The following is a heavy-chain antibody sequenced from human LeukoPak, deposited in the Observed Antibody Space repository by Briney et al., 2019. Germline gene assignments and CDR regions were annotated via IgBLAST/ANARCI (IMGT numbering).Heavy chain of an antibody. J-gene: IGHJ4*02. CDR1: GYTFTSYY. CDR3: ARGAGETTPIDY. CDR2: INPSGGST. Sequence: ASVKVSCKASGYTFTSYYMHWVRQAPGQGLEWMGIINPSGGSTSYAQKFRGRVTMTRDMSTSTVYMELSSLRSEDTAVYYCARGAGETTPIDYWGQGTLVTVSS. V-gene: IGHV1-46*01. D-gene: IGHD7-27*01.